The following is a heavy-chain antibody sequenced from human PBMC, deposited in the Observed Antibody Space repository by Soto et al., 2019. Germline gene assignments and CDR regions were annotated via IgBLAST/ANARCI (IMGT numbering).Heavy chain of an antibody. V-gene: IGHV4-39*01. CDR2: ISYSGST. J-gene: IGHJ6*02. D-gene: IGHD2-15*01. CDR1: GGSISSNNFY. CDR3: ARRGGERIYYYYYGMDV. Sequence: KPSETLSLTCTVSGGSISSNNFYWGWIRQPPGKGLEWIGTISYSGSTYYKPSLKSRVTISVDTSRNQFSLKLSSVTAADTAVYYCARRGGERIYYYYYGMDVWGQGTTVTVSS.